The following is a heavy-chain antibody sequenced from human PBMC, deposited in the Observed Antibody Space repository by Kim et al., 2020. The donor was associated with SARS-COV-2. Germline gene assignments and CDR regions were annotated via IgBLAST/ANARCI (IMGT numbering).Heavy chain of an antibody. CDR2: ISDIGSKD. Sequence: GGSLRLSCAASGFTSSNYPIHWVRQAPGKGLEWVAVISDIGSKDYYADSVKGRFTASRDPSNNKVYLQMSSLRGEDTAVYYCARSPYYDRWYMDLWGQGTPVTVSS. V-gene: IGHV3-30*04. D-gene: IGHD3-22*01. J-gene: IGHJ5*02. CDR3: ARSPYYDRWYMDL. CDR1: GFTSSNYP.